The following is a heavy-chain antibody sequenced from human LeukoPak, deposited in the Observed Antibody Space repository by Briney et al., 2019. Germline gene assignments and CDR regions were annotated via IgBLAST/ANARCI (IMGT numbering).Heavy chain of an antibody. CDR1: GYTFTSYA. V-gene: IGHV7-4-1*02. CDR2: INTNTGNP. D-gene: IGHD3-22*01. Sequence: ASVKVSCKASGYTFTSYAMDWVRQAPGQGLEWMGWINTNTGNPTYAQGFTGRFVFSLDTSVSTAYLQISSLKAEDTAVYYCARLKSSGYYAHDAFDIWGQGTMVTVSS. CDR3: ARLKSSGYYAHDAFDI. J-gene: IGHJ3*02.